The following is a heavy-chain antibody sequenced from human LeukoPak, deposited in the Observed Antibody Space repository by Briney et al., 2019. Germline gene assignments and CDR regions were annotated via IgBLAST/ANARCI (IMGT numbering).Heavy chain of an antibody. J-gene: IGHJ3*02. CDR1: GGTFSSYA. V-gene: IGHV1-69*04. CDR2: IIPLLGIT. D-gene: IGHD3-16*01. CDR3: ARARGRITFGGIRHAFDI. Sequence: SVKVSCKASGGTFSSYAMNWVRQAPGQGLEWVARIIPLLGITNHAQKLQGRVTVTADASTNTAYMELSSLISDDTAVYYCARARGRITFGGIRHAFDIWGQGTLVTVSS.